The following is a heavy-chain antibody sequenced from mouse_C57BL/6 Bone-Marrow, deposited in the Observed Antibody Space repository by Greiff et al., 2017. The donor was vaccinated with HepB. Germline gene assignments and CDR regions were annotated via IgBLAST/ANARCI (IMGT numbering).Heavy chain of an antibody. CDR2: IHPSDRDT. D-gene: IGHD2-3*01. Sequence: VQLQESGAELVKPGASVKVSCKASGYTFTSYWMHWVKQRPGQGLEWIGRIHPSDRDTNYNQKFKGKATLTVDKSSSTAYMQLSSLTSEDSAVYYCAICDDGYFWYFDVWGTVTTVTVSS. J-gene: IGHJ1*03. CDR3: AICDDGYFWYFDV. V-gene: IGHV1-74*01. CDR1: GYTFTSYW.